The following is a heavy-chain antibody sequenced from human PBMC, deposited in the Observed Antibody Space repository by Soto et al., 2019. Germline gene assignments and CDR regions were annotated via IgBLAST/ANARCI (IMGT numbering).Heavy chain of an antibody. D-gene: IGHD4-17*01. V-gene: IGHV1-69*02. CDR3: ARGTTTVDY. CDR2: IIPIPGIA. Sequence: QVQLVQSGAEVKKPGSSVKVSCKASGGTFSSYTISWVRQAPGQGLEWMGRIIPIPGIANYAQKFQGRVTITADKSTSTAYMEMSSLKSADTAVYYCARGTTTVDYWGQGTLVTVSS. CDR1: GGTFSSYT. J-gene: IGHJ4*02.